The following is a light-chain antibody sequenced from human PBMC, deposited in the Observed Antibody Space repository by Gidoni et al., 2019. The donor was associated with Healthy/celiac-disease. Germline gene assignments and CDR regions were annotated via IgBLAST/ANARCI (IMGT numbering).Light chain of an antibody. V-gene: IGKV3-20*01. CDR2: GAS. CDR3: QQYGRSPLT. CDR1: QSVTSSY. Sequence: IVLTQSPGTLSLSPGERATLSCRASQSVTSSYLAWYHQRPGQAPRLLIYGASSRATGIPDRFSGSGSGTDFTLTISRLEPEDFAVYYCQQYGRSPLTFGGGTKVEI. J-gene: IGKJ4*01.